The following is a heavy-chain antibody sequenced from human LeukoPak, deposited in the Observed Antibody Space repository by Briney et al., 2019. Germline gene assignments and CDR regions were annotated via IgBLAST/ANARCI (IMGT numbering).Heavy chain of an antibody. CDR1: GGSISSSSYY. CDR2: IYYSGST. V-gene: IGHV4-39*01. CDR3: ASVYYYDSSGYYPDAFDI. Sequence: SETLSLTCTVSGGSISSSSYYWGWIRQPPGKGLEWIGSIYYSGSTYYNPSLKSRVTISVDTSKNQFSLKLSSVTAADTAVYYCASVYYYDSSGYYPDAFDIWGQGTMVTVSS. J-gene: IGHJ3*02. D-gene: IGHD3-22*01.